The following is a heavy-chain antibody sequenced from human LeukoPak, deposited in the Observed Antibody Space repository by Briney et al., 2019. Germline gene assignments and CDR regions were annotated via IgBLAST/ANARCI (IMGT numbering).Heavy chain of an antibody. CDR2: ISYDGSNK. CDR1: GFTFSGYP. Sequence: PGGSLRLSCAASGFTFSGYPIHWVRQAPGKGLEWVAVISYDGSNKYYADSVKGRFTISRDNSKNTLYLQMNSLRAEDTAVYYCARAPPGGLGGFDYWGQGTLVTVSS. V-gene: IGHV3-30*04. J-gene: IGHJ4*02. D-gene: IGHD3-16*01. CDR3: ARAPPGGLGGFDY.